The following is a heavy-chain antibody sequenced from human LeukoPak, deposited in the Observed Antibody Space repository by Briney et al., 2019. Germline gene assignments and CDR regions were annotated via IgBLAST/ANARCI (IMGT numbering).Heavy chain of an antibody. J-gene: IGHJ3*02. D-gene: IGHD2-15*01. Sequence: SETLSLTCTVSGGSISSHYWSWIRQPPGKGLEWIGYIYYSGSTNCNPSLKSRVTISVDTSKNQFSLKLSSVTAADTAVYYCARDMEGSSGAFDIWGQGTMVTVSS. CDR1: GGSISSHY. CDR3: ARDMEGSSGAFDI. V-gene: IGHV4-59*11. CDR2: IYYSGST.